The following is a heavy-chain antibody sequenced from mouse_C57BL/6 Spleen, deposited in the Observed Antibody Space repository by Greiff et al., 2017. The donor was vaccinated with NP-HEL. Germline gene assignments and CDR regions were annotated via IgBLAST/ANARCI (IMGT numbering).Heavy chain of an antibody. V-gene: IGHV5-17*01. J-gene: IGHJ1*03. CDR1: GFTFSDYG. CDR3: STDYSNSYWYFDV. D-gene: IGHD2-5*01. CDR2: ISSGSSTI. Sequence: EVKLVESGGGLVKPGGSLKLSCAASGFTFSDYGMHWVRQAPEKGLEWVAYISSGSSTIYYADTVKGRFTISRDNAKNTLFLQMTSLRSEDTAMYYWSTDYSNSYWYFDVWGTGTTVNVSS.